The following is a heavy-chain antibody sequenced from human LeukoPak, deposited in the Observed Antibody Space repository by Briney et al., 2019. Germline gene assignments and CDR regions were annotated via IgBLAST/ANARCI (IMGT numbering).Heavy chain of an antibody. CDR2: IKSKPDGGTT. Sequence: GGSLRLSCAASGFTFSNYGMSWVRQAPGKGLEWVGRIKSKPDGGTTDYAAPVKGRFTISRGDSKNMLYLQMNSLTIEDTAVYYCSTYYYDSSGHPYLDYWGQGTLVTVSS. J-gene: IGHJ4*02. V-gene: IGHV3-15*01. CDR1: GFTFSNYG. D-gene: IGHD3-22*01. CDR3: STYYYDSSGHPYLDY.